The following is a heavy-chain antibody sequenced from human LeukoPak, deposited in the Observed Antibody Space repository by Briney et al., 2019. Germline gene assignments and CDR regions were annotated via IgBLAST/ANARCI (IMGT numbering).Heavy chain of an antibody. D-gene: IGHD3-22*01. CDR1: GGSISSSSYY. CDR2: IYYSGST. V-gene: IGHV4-39*07. J-gene: IGHJ4*02. Sequence: SETLSLTCTVSGGSISSSSYYWGWIRQPPGKGLEWIGSIYYSGSTYYNPSLKSRVTISVDTSKNQFSLKLSSVTAADTAVYYCARDQMIVETKIDYWGQGTLVTVSS. CDR3: ARDQMIVETKIDY.